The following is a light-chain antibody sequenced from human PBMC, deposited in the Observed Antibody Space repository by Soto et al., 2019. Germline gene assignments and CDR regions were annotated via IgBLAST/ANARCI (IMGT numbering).Light chain of an antibody. J-gene: IGKJ2*01. CDR3: QQYKNWPGT. CDR2: GAS. V-gene: IGKV3-15*01. CDR1: QSVSSN. Sequence: ETVMTQSPATLSVSPGERATLSCRASQSVSSNLAWYQQKPGQAPRLVIYGASSRATGIPARFSGSGSGTEFTLTISSLQSEDFAVYYCQQYKNWPGTFGQGTKLEIK.